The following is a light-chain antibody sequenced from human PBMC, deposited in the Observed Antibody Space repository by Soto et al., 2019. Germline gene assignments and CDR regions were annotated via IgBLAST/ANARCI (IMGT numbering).Light chain of an antibody. Sequence: EIVLTQSPGPLSLSPGERATLSXRXSQSVSSSSLAWYQQKPGQAPRLIIFGASSRATGIPDRFSGSGSGTDFTLTISRLEPEDFAVYYCQQFSSYPLTFGGGTKVDI. V-gene: IGKV3-20*01. CDR3: QQFSSYPLT. CDR2: GAS. J-gene: IGKJ4*01. CDR1: QSVSSSS.